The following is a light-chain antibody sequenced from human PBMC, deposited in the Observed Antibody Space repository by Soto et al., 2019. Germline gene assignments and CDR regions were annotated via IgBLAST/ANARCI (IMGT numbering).Light chain of an antibody. J-gene: IGLJ1*01. CDR3: SSYTSSSTLV. Sequence: QSALTQPASVSGSPGQSISISCTGTSSDVGGYNYVSWYQQHPGKAPKLMIYDVNNRPSGVSDRFSGSKSGNTASLTISGLQAEDEADSYCSSYTSSSTLVFGTGTKVTVL. V-gene: IGLV2-14*01. CDR1: SSDVGGYNY. CDR2: DVN.